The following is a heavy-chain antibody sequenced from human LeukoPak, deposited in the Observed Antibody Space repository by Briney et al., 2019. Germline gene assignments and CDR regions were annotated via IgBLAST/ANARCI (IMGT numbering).Heavy chain of an antibody. V-gene: IGHV4-30-4*08. D-gene: IGHD3-22*01. CDR3: ARTEDSSGFDY. Sequence: SETLSLTCTVSGGSINSGDYYWSWIRQPPGKGLEWIGYIYYSGSTYYNPSLKSRVTISVDTSKNQFSLKLSSVTAADTAVYYCARTEDSSGFDYWGQGALVTVSS. CDR2: IYYSGST. J-gene: IGHJ4*02. CDR1: GGSINSGDYY.